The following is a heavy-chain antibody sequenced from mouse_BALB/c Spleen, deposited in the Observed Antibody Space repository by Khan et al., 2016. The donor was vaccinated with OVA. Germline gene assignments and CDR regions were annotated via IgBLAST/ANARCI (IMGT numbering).Heavy chain of an antibody. J-gene: IGHJ1*01. Sequence: EVQLQESGPGLVKPSQSLSLTCSVTGYSITGGYSWSWIRQFPGNKLEWMGYISYDGSNNYNPSLKNRISITRDTSKNQFFLKLNSVTTEDTATXYCVRGGAVVPSCYFDVWGAGTTVTVSS. CDR3: VRGGAVVPSCYFDV. V-gene: IGHV3-6*02. CDR1: GYSITGGYS. CDR2: ISYDGSN. D-gene: IGHD1-1*01.